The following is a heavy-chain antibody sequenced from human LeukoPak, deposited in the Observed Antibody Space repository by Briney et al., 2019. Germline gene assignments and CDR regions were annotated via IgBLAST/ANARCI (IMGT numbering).Heavy chain of an antibody. Sequence: SETLSLTCAVYDGLFSGYYWSLIRQPPGMGLEWIGEVNHSGTTNHNPSLKSRVTIAVDTSKSQFFLKLTSVTAADTAVYYCARVPDCSTTSCYTLGWLDPWGQGTLVTVSS. CDR2: VNHSGTT. CDR1: DGLFSGYY. V-gene: IGHV4-34*01. J-gene: IGHJ5*02. CDR3: ARVPDCSTTSCYTLGWLDP. D-gene: IGHD2-2*02.